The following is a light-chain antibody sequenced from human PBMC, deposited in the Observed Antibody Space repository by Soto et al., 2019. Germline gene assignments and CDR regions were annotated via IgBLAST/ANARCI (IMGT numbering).Light chain of an antibody. J-gene: IGKJ3*01. CDR1: QSISSSQSINSSF. Sequence: EIVLTQSPGTLSLSPGERATLSCRASQSISSSQSINSSFLAWYQQRPGQAPRLLIHAASRRATGIPDRFTGSGSGTDFTLTISRLEAEDFAVYYCQHYGSSTFTFGPGTKVDIK. CDR3: QHYGSSTFT. V-gene: IGKV3-20*01. CDR2: AAS.